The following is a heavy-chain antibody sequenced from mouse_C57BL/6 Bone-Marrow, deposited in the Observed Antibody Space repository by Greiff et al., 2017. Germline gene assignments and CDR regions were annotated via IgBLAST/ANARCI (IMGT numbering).Heavy chain of an antibody. D-gene: IGHD1-1*02. CDR2: INYDGSSP. J-gene: IGHJ4*01. Sequence: EVQLVASEGGLVQPGSSMKLSCTASGFTFSDYYMAWVRPVPEKGLEWVANINYDGSSPYSLDSLKSRFIISRDNAKNILYLQMSSLKSEDTATYYCARGWGTGEYYAMDYWGQGTSVTVSS. CDR3: ARGWGTGEYYAMDY. V-gene: IGHV5-16*01. CDR1: GFTFSDYY.